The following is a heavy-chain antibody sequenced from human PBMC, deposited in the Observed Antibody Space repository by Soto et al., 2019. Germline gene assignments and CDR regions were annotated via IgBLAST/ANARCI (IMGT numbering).Heavy chain of an antibody. Sequence: ASVKVSCKASGGTFSSYAISWVRQAPGQGLEWMGGIIPIFGTANYAQKFQGRVTITADESTSTAYMELSSLRSEDTAVYYCARDNGVGSYYYGSGSYYYYGMDVWGQGTTVTVSS. CDR3: ARDNGVGSYYYGSGSYYYYGMDV. CDR1: GGTFSSYA. CDR2: IIPIFGTA. J-gene: IGHJ6*02. V-gene: IGHV1-69*13. D-gene: IGHD3-10*01.